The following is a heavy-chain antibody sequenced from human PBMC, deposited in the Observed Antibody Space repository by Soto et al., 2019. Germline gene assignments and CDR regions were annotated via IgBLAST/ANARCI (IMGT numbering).Heavy chain of an antibody. CDR2: IVVDSGDT. CDR3: AAERLLYAMDV. J-gene: IGHJ6*02. V-gene: IGHV1-58*01. CDR1: GFTFSSSS. Sequence: ASVKVSCKAPGFTFSSSSVQWVRQARGQGLEWIGWIVVDSGDTNFAQKFHERVTITRDMSTSTAYMELRRLTSEDTAVYYCAAERLLYAMDVWGQGTTVTVSS.